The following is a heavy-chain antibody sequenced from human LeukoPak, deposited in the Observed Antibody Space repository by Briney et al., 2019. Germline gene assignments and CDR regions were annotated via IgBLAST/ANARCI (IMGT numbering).Heavy chain of an antibody. J-gene: IGHJ3*02. V-gene: IGHV3-7*01. CDR2: IKQDGSEK. CDR3: ARETIVGATPAFDI. D-gene: IGHD1-26*01. Sequence: GGSLRLSCVASGFTFSDHSMMWVRQAPGKGLEWVANIKQDGSEKYYVDSVKGRFTISRDNSKNTLYLQMNSLRAEDTAAYYCARETIVGATPAFDIWGQGTMVTVSS. CDR1: GFTFSDHS.